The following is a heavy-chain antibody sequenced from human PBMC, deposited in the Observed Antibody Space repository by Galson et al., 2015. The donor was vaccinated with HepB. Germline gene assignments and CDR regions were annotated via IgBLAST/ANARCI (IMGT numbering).Heavy chain of an antibody. J-gene: IGHJ4*02. Sequence: SLRLSCAASGFTFSSSVMHWVRQAPGKGLEWVALISYDESNKQYADSVKGRFTISRDNSKNTLYLQMNSLRTEDTAVYYCATGYYDFWSGYYKEDYWGQGTLVTASS. D-gene: IGHD3-3*01. V-gene: IGHV3-30-3*01. CDR2: ISYDESNK. CDR3: ATGYYDFWSGYYKEDY. CDR1: GFTFSSSV.